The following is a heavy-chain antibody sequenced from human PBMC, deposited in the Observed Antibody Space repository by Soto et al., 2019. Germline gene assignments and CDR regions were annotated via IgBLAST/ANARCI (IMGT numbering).Heavy chain of an antibody. CDR2: INANTGDT. V-gene: IGHV1-2*02. Sequence: QVHLVQSGAEVKQPGASVKVSCKASGYTFIGHYMHWVRQAPGQGLEWMGKINANTGDTNYKQNFQGRVTMTRDTSISTVYMQLTRLRSDDTAVYFCARERHLNSPSDAFDLWGQGTMVTVSS. CDR1: GYTFIGHY. CDR3: ARERHLNSPSDAFDL. D-gene: IGHD1-7*01. J-gene: IGHJ3*01.